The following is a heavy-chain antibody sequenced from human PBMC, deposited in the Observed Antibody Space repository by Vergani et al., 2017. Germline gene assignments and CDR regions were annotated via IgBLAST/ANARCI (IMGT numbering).Heavy chain of an antibody. V-gene: IGHV3-30*02. D-gene: IGHD3-3*01. CDR3: VRGGRGDHGDFWSRLGP. CDR1: GFSFNTYG. J-gene: IGHJ5*02. CDR2: IGYDGRIK. Sequence: QVQLVETGGGVVQPGGSLRLYCATSGFSFNTYGAHWVRQAPGKGLEWVAFIGYDGRIKYNVDSVKGRFTISRGTSKKTLSLQRRSLRADDTAVYYCVRGGRGDHGDFWSRLGPWGQGTRVIVSS.